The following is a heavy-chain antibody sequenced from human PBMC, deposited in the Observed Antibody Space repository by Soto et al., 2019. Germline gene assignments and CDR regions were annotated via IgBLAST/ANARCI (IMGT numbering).Heavy chain of an antibody. CDR1: GYTFTSYA. J-gene: IGHJ4*02. CDR3: ARDWPDYDILTGADY. Sequence: ASVKVSCKASGYTFTSYAMHWVRQAPGQRLEWMGWINAGNGNTKYSQKFQGRVTITRDTSASTAYRELSSLRSEDTAVYYCARDWPDYDILTGADYWGQGTLVTVSS. D-gene: IGHD3-9*01. V-gene: IGHV1-3*01. CDR2: INAGNGNT.